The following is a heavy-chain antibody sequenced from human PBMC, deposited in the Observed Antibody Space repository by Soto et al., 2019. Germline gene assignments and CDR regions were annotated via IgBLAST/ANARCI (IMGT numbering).Heavy chain of an antibody. CDR3: ARIADCSMTTCSFPTRFHMRGYYYYYGMDV. CDR2: ISAYNGNT. CDR1: GYTFSNYG. D-gene: IGHD2-2*01. V-gene: IGHV1-18*01. Sequence: QVRLVQSAAEVKKPGASVRVSCKASGYTFSNYGITWVRQAPGQGLEWMGWISAYNGNTHFAQKFQGRVTMTTDTPTTTAFMELRSLRSDDTAVYYCARIADCSMTTCSFPTRFHMRGYYYYYGMDVWSPGTTVTVSS. J-gene: IGHJ6*02.